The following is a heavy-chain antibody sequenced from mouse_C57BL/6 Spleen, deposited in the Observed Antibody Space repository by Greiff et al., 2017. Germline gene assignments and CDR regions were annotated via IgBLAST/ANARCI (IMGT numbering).Heavy chain of an antibody. CDR1: GFNIKDYY. V-gene: IGHV14-2*01. J-gene: IGHJ3*01. D-gene: IGHD4-1*01. CDR3: ALSLAWFAY. Sequence: VQLQQSGAELVKPGASVKLSCTASGFNIKDYYMHWVKQRTEQGLEWIGRIDPEDGETKYAPKFQGTATITADTSSNTAYLQLSSLTSEDTAVYYCALSLAWFAYRGQGTLVTVSA. CDR2: IDPEDGET.